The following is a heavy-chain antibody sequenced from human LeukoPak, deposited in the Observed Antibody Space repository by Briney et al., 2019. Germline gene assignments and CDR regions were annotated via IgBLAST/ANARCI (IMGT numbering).Heavy chain of an antibody. CDR2: INPNSGGT. Sequence: ASXXXSCXASGYTFTGYYXHWVRQAXXXXXXXMGWINPNSGGTNYAQKFQGRVTMTRDTSISTAYMELSRLRSDDTAVYYCARHGRFYDAFDIWGQGTMVTVSS. J-gene: IGHJ3*02. CDR3: ARHGRFYDAFDI. V-gene: IGHV1-2*02. D-gene: IGHD3-3*01. CDR1: GYTFTGYY.